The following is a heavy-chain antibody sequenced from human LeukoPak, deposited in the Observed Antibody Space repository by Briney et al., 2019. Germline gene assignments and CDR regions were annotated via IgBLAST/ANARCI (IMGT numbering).Heavy chain of an antibody. CDR1: GFTFSSYA. V-gene: IGHV3-23*01. CDR2: ISGSGGST. CDR3: AKDGSGNRQDFRYYYYYYGMDV. D-gene: IGHD3-10*01. J-gene: IGHJ6*02. Sequence: PGGSLRLSCAASGFTFSSYAMSWVRQAPGKGLEWVSAISGSGGSTYYADSVKGRFTISRDNSKNTLYLQMNSLRAEDTAVYYCAKDGSGNRQDFRYYYYYYGMDVWGQGTTVTVSS.